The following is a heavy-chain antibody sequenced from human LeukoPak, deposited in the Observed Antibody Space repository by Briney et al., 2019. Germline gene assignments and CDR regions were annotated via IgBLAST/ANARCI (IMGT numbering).Heavy chain of an antibody. V-gene: IGHV1-46*01. J-gene: IGHJ4*02. CDR2: INPSGGST. D-gene: IGHD2-2*01. Sequence: ASVKVSCKASGYTFISYYMHWVRQAPGLGLEWMGIINPSGGSTSYAQKFQGRVTMTRHTSTSTVYMELSSLRSEDTAVYYCARGRGYQLLGGTFDYWGQGTLVTVSS. CDR3: ARGRGYQLLGGTFDY. CDR1: GYTFISYY.